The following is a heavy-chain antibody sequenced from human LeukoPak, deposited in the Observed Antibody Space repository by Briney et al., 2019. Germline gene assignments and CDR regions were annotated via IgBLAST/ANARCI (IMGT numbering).Heavy chain of an antibody. CDR3: VSNYYDSSGYYGGFGDY. V-gene: IGHV3-9*01. D-gene: IGHD3-22*01. CDR2: ISWNSSSI. J-gene: IGHJ4*02. Sequence: GGSLRLSCAASGFTFDDYAMHWVRQAPGKGLEWVSGISWNSSSIGYADSVKGRFTISRDNAKNSLYLQMNSLRAEDTAVYYCVSNYYDSSGYYGGFGDYWGQGTLVTVSS. CDR1: GFTFDDYA.